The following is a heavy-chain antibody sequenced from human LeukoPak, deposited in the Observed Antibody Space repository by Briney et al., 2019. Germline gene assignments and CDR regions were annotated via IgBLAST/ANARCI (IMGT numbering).Heavy chain of an antibody. D-gene: IGHD1-1*01. CDR3: ARSLPTEVPSFDY. J-gene: IGHJ4*02. V-gene: IGHV4-38-2*02. CDR1: GYSISSGYY. Sequence: SETLSLTCTVSGYSISSGYYWGWIRQPPGKGLEWIGSIYHSGSTYYNPSLKSRVTISVDTSKNQFSLKLSSVTAADTAVYYCARSLPTEVPSFDYWGQGTLVTVSS. CDR2: IYHSGST.